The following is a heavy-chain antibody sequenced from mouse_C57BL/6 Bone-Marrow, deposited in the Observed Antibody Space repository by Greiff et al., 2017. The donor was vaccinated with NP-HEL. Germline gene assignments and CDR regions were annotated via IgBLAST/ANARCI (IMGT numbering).Heavy chain of an antibody. CDR1: GYTFTSYW. D-gene: IGHD2-5*01. V-gene: IGHV1-53*01. J-gene: IGHJ2*01. Sequence: QVQLQQPGTELVKPGASVKLSCKASGYTFTSYWMHWVKQRPGQGLEWIGNINPSNGGTNYNEKFKSKATLTVDKSSSTAYMQLSSLTSEDSAVYYCARKGPIHSNCLYYFDYWGQGTTLTVSS. CDR3: ARKGPIHSNCLYYFDY. CDR2: INPSNGGT.